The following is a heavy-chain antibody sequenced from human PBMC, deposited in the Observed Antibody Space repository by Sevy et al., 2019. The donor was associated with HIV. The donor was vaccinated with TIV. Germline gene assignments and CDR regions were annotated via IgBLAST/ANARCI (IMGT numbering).Heavy chain of an antibody. D-gene: IGHD6-6*01. CDR3: ATIFFSQYSSSPRGYYYYGMDV. Sequence: ASVKVSCKVSGYTLTELSMHWVRQAPGKGLEWMGGFDPEDGETIYAQKFQGRVTMTEETSTDTAYMELSSLRSEDTAVYYCATIFFSQYSSSPRGYYYYGMDVWGQGTTVTVSS. CDR1: GYTLTELS. V-gene: IGHV1-24*01. CDR2: FDPEDGET. J-gene: IGHJ6*02.